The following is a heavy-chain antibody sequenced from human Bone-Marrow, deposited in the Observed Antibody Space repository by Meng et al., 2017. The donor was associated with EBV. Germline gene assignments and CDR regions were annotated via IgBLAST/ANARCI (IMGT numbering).Heavy chain of an antibody. Sequence: VQVVQSGAEGKKPGASVKVSGKASGYAVTSYGISWVRQAPGQGLEWMGWISAYNGNTNYAQKLQGRVTMTTDTSTSTAYMELRSLRSDDTAVYYCARDHGLEWPADYWGQGTLVTVSS. CDR3: ARDHGLEWPADY. V-gene: IGHV1-18*01. D-gene: IGHD3-3*01. CDR1: GYAVTSYG. J-gene: IGHJ4*02. CDR2: ISAYNGNT.